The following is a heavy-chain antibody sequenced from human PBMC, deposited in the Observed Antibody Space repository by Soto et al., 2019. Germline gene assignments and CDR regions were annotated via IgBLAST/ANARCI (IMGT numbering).Heavy chain of an antibody. D-gene: IGHD2-15*01. CDR1: CGSITTGGYY. CDR2: RYYSEST. V-gene: IGHV4-31*03. CDR3: ARTKCSGGSCYSWSLDY. Sequence: KPSETLSLTCTFSCGSITTGGYYWSWIRRLPGKGLEWIGHRYYSESTYYNPSLKSRVSISLDTSKNQFSLKLSFVTAADTAMYYCARTKCSGGSCYSWSLDYWGQGTPVTVSS. J-gene: IGHJ4*02.